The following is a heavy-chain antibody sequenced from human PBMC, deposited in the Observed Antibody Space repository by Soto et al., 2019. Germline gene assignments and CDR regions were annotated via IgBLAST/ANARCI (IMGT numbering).Heavy chain of an antibody. CDR2: MNPNSGNT. CDR1: GYTFTSYD. CDR3: ARSRDILTGYFAYNWFDP. J-gene: IGHJ5*02. Sequence: ASVKVSCKASGYTFTSYDINWVRQATGQGLEWMGWMNPNSGNTGYAQKFQGRVTMTRNTSISTAYMELSSLRSEDTAVYYCARSRDILTGYFAYNWFDPWGQGTLVTVSS. D-gene: IGHD3-9*01. V-gene: IGHV1-8*01.